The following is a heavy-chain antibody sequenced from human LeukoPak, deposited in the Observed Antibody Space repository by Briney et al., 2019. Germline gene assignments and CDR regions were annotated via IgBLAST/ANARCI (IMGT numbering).Heavy chain of an antibody. J-gene: IGHJ5*02. CDR3: AKPKIPGYSSGWYWFDP. V-gene: IGHV3-23*01. D-gene: IGHD6-19*01. CDR2: ISGSGGST. CDR1: GFTFSSYA. Sequence: PGGSLRLSCAASGFTFSSYAMSWVRQAPGKGLEWVSAISGSGGSTYYADSVKGRFTISRDNSENTLYLQMNSLRAEDTAVYYCAKPKIPGYSSGWYWFDPWGQGTLVTVSS.